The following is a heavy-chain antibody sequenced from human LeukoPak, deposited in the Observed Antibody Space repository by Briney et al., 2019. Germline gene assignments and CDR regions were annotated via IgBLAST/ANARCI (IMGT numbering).Heavy chain of an antibody. D-gene: IGHD2/OR15-2a*01. CDR1: GYSISSGYY. CDR2: IYHSGST. CDR3: GSLGRNSNSSNWLDP. V-gene: IGHV4-38-2*01. Sequence: SETLSLTCAVSGYSISSGYYWGWIRQPPGKGLEWIGSIYHSGSTYYNPSLKSRVTISVDTSKNQFSLKLSSVTAADTAVYYCGSLGRNSNSSNWLDPWGQGTLVTVSS. J-gene: IGHJ5*02.